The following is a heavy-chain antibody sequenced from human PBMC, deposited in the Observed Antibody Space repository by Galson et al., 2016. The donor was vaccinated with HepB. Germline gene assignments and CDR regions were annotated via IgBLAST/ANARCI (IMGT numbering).Heavy chain of an antibody. D-gene: IGHD3-3*01. Sequence: SLRLSCAASGFTLSSYWVHWVRQAPGKGLEWVSLIYSGGSTHYADSVKGRFTISRDSSKNTLYLQMNNLRAEDTAVYYCARSQISGVVNGPYWGQGTLVTVSS. CDR2: IYSGGST. CDR1: GFTLSSYW. CDR3: ARSQISGVVNGPY. V-gene: IGHV3-66*01. J-gene: IGHJ4*02.